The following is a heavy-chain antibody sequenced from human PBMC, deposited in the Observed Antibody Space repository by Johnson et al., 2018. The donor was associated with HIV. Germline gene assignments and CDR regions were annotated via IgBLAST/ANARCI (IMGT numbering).Heavy chain of an antibody. Sequence: QVQLVESGGGLVKPGGSLRLSCAASGFTFSSYAMHWVRQAPGKGLEWVAVISYNGSNTYYADSMRGRFTISRDNSKNTLYLQMNSLRAEDTAVYYCARDLSRYIAVATFDAFDIWGQGTMVTVSS. J-gene: IGHJ3*02. D-gene: IGHD6-19*01. CDR1: GFTFSSYA. V-gene: IGHV3-30*04. CDR3: ARDLSRYIAVATFDAFDI. CDR2: ISYNGSNT.